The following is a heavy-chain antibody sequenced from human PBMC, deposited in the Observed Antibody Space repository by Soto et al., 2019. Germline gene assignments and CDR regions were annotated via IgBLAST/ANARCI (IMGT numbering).Heavy chain of an antibody. CDR2: IWYDGSNK. CDR1: GFTFSSYG. D-gene: IGHD3-3*01. V-gene: IGHV3-33*01. Sequence: QVQLVESGGGVVQPGRSLRLSCAASGFTFSSYGMHWVRQAPGKGLEWVAVIWYDGSNKYYADSVKGRFTISRDNSKNTLYLQMNSLRAEDTAVYYCARDHLPLRFGVGYYYGMHVWGQGTTVTVSS. J-gene: IGHJ6*02. CDR3: ARDHLPLRFGVGYYYGMHV.